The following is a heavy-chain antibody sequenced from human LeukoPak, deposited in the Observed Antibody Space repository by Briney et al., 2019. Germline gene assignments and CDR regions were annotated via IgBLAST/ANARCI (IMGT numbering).Heavy chain of an antibody. Sequence: ASVKVSCKASGYTFTGYYMHWVRQAPGQRVEWMGWINPNSGGTNYAQKFQDRVTMTRDTSISTAYMELSRLRSDDTAVYYCARVPATVSWFDPWGQGTLVTVSS. D-gene: IGHD1-14*01. CDR1: GYTFTGYY. J-gene: IGHJ5*02. V-gene: IGHV1-2*02. CDR3: ARVPATVSWFDP. CDR2: INPNSGGT.